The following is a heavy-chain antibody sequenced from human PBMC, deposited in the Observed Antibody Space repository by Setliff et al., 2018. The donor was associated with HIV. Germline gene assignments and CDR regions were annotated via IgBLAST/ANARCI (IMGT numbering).Heavy chain of an antibody. V-gene: IGHV4-4*09. CDR2: IYTSGST. CDR3: ARGRGSSSSWPIDY. CDR1: GGSISSFY. J-gene: IGHJ4*02. D-gene: IGHD6-13*01. Sequence: SETLSLTCTVSGGSISSFYWSWIRQPPGKGLEWIGYIYTSGSTNYNPSLKSRVAISVDTSKNQLSLKLSSVTAADTAVYFCARGRGSSSSWPIDYWGQGTLVTVSS.